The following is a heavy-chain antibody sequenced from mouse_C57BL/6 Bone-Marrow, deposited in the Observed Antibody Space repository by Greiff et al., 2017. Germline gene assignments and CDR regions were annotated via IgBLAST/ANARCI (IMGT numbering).Heavy chain of an antibody. Sequence: QVQLQQPGAELVKPGASVKLSCKASGYTFTSYWMHWVKQRPGRGLEWIGRIAPNSGGTKYNEKFKSKATLTVDKPSSTAYRQLSRLTSEDSAVYYGARSHYYGSSYWYFDVWGTGTTVTVSS. CDR1: GYTFTSYW. J-gene: IGHJ1*03. V-gene: IGHV1-72*01. D-gene: IGHD1-1*01. CDR3: ARSHYYGSSYWYFDV. CDR2: IAPNSGGT.